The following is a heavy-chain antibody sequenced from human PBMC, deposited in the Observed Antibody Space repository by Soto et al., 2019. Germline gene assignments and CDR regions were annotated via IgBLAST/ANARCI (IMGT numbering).Heavy chain of an antibody. Sequence: SETLSLTCTVSGGSVSSGSYYWSWIRQPPGKGLEWIGYIYYSGSTNYNPSLKSRVTISVDTSKNQFSLKLSSVTAADTAVYYCARDHYYYDSSGYPRNWFDPWGQGTLVTVSS. CDR2: IYYSGST. D-gene: IGHD3-22*01. CDR1: GGSVSSGSYY. CDR3: ARDHYYYDSSGYPRNWFDP. V-gene: IGHV4-61*01. J-gene: IGHJ5*02.